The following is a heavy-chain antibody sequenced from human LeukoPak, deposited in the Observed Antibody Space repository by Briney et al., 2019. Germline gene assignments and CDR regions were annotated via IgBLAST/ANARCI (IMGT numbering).Heavy chain of an antibody. V-gene: IGHV3-23*01. Sequence: GGSLRLSCAASGFTFSSYAMSWVRQAPGKGLEWVSASSGSGGSTYYADSMKGRFTISRDNSKNTLYLQMNSLRAEDTAVYYCAKAIGFYYFDYWGQGTLVTVSS. CDR1: GFTFSSYA. CDR3: AKAIGFYYFDY. CDR2: SSGSGGST. D-gene: IGHD1-26*01. J-gene: IGHJ4*02.